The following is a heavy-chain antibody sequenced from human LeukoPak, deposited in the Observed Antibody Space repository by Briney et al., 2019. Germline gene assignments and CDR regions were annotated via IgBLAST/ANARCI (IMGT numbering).Heavy chain of an antibody. CDR3: ARDGRRGERGYSGYDKIYFDY. CDR2: IIHSGST. Sequence: SETLSLTCAVYGGSFSGYYWSWIRPPPGKGLEWIGEIIHSGSTNYNPSLKSRVTISVDTSKNQFSLQLNSVTPEDTAVYYCARDGRRGERGYSGYDKIYFDYWGQGTLVTVSS. V-gene: IGHV4-34*12. J-gene: IGHJ4*02. D-gene: IGHD5-12*01. CDR1: GGSFSGYY.